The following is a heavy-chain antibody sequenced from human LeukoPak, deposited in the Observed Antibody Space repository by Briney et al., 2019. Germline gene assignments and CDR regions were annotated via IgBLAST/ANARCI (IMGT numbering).Heavy chain of an antibody. D-gene: IGHD3-22*01. CDR2: ISGHGDTT. CDR3: AKAIDSRGYWYERGADY. V-gene: IGHV3-23*01. J-gene: IGHJ4*02. CDR1: GFTFSSHA. Sequence: GGSLRLSCAASGFTFSSHAMIWVRQAPGKGLEWVSTISGHGDTTYDADSVKGRFTISRDNSKNTMLLQMSSLRAEDTAIYYCAKAIDSRGYWYERGADYWGQGTLVTVSS.